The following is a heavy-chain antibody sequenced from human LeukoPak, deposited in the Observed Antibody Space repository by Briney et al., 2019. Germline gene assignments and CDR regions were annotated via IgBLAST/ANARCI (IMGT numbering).Heavy chain of an antibody. CDR1: GGSFSGYY. Sequence: SETLSLTCAVYGGSFSGYYWSWIRQPPGKGLEWIGRIYTSGSTNYNPSLKSRVTISVDTSKNQFSLKLSSVTAADTAVYYCARGPAYCSSTSCYGVRDYYYYYMDVWGKGTTVTVSS. CDR2: IYTSGST. J-gene: IGHJ6*03. D-gene: IGHD2-2*01. CDR3: ARGPAYCSSTSCYGVRDYYYYYMDV. V-gene: IGHV4-34*01.